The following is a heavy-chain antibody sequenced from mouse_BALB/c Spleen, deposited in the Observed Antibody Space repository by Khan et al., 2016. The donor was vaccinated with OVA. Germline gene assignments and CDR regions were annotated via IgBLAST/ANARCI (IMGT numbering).Heavy chain of an antibody. J-gene: IGHJ2*01. CDR3: TIDRNFYGSSFYFDY. D-gene: IGHD1-1*01. Sequence: EVELVESGGGLVKPGGSLKLSCAASGFAFSSYSMSWVRQTPEKRLEWVATITSGGSYTYYPDSVKGRLTISRDNAKNTLYLQMSSLKSEDTGMYYCTIDRNFYGSSFYFDYWGQGTTLTVSS. CDR1: GFAFSSYS. CDR2: ITSGGSYT. V-gene: IGHV5-6-4*01.